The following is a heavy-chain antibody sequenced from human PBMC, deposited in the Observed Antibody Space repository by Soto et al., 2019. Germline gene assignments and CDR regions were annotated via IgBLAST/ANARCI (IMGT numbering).Heavy chain of an antibody. CDR2: ISWSGNT. D-gene: IGHD3-9*01. CDR3: VRGWDDLVTGVWLSFDY. CDR1: GGSINAFY. J-gene: IGHJ4*02. Sequence: QVHLQESGPKQVKSSETLSLTCTVSGGSINAFYWNWIRQAPGKGLEWIGYISWSGNTKYSPSLRRRVTMSVDTSTNQFSLSLKSVTAADTAVYYGVRGWDDLVTGVWLSFDYWGRGTPVTVPS. V-gene: IGHV4-59*13.